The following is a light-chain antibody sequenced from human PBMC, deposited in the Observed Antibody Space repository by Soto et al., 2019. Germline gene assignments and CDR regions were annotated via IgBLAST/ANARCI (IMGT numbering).Light chain of an antibody. CDR3: QQYGSSPRT. V-gene: IGKV3-20*01. J-gene: IGKJ1*01. CDR2: GAS. CDR1: QSVDSDY. Sequence: EIELTQSPGTLSLSPGERATLSCRASQSVDSDYLAWYQQKPGQAPRLLIFGASSRATGIPDRFSGSGSGTDFVLSISRLEPEDFAVYHCQQYGSSPRTFGQGTKVEIK.